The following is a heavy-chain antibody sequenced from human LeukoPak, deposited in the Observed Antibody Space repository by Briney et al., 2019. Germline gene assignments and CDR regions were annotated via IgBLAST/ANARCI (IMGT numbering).Heavy chain of an antibody. CDR3: VKDGWIQLWLRFDYFDY. V-gene: IGHV3-64D*06. D-gene: IGHD5-18*01. CDR2: ISSNGGST. J-gene: IGHJ4*02. Sequence: GGSLRLSCSASGFTFSSYAMHWVRQAPGKGLEYVSAISSNGGSTYYADPVKGRFTISRDNSKNTLYLQMSSLRAEDTAVYYCVKDGWIQLWLRFDYFDYWGQGTLVTVSS. CDR1: GFTFSSYA.